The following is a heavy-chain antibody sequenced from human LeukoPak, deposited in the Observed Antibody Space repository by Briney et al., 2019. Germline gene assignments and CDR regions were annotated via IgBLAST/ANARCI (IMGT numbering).Heavy chain of an antibody. CDR1: GYTFSNFG. D-gene: IGHD2-2*01. Sequence: GASVKVSCKASGYTFSNFGINWVRQAPGQRLEWIAWISGNNDNPNYGQKFQGRFTVTTDSSTSTAYMELRNLRSDDTAVYYCARDGTSTDDYWGQGTLDTVSS. CDR3: ARDGTSTDDY. CDR2: ISGNNDNP. J-gene: IGHJ4*02. V-gene: IGHV1-18*01.